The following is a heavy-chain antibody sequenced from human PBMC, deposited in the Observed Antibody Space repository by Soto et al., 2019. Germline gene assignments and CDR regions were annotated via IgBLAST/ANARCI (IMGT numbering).Heavy chain of an antibody. J-gene: IGHJ3*02. V-gene: IGHV3-66*01. CDR3: ARDGQGRYYDSSGYYVLDAFDI. D-gene: IGHD3-22*01. CDR1: GFTVSSNY. CDR2: IYSGGST. Sequence: GGSLRLSCAASGFTVSSNYMSWVRQAPGKGLEWVSVIYSGGSTYYADSVKGRFTISRDNSKNTLYLQMNSLRAEDTAVYYCARDGQGRYYDSSGYYVLDAFDIWGQGTMVTVSS.